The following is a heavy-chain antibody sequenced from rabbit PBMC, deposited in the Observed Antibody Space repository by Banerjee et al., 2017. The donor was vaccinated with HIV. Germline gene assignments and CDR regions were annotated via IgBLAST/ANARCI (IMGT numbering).Heavy chain of an antibody. V-gene: IGHV1S45*01. Sequence: QEQLVESGGGLVQPEGSLTLTCKASGFDFSNNVLCWVRQAPGKGLEWIACINTSSGNTVYASWAKGRFTISKTSSTTVTLQMTSLTAADTATYFCARDLAGVIGWNFGLWGQGTLVTVS. CDR1: GFDFSNNVL. CDR2: INTSSGNT. CDR3: ARDLAGVIGWNFGL. D-gene: IGHD4-1*01. J-gene: IGHJ3*01.